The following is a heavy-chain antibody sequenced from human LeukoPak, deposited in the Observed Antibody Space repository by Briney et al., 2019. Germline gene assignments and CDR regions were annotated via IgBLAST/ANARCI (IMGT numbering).Heavy chain of an antibody. Sequence: SETLSLTCAVYGGSFSGYYWSWIRQPPGKGLEWIGEINHSGSTNYNPPLKSRVTISVDTSKNQFSLKLSSVTAADTAVYYCARSVRFGELFRYYYYGMDVWGQGTTVTVSS. D-gene: IGHD3-10*01. J-gene: IGHJ6*02. CDR2: INHSGST. CDR3: ARSVRFGELFRYYYYGMDV. CDR1: GGSFSGYY. V-gene: IGHV4-34*01.